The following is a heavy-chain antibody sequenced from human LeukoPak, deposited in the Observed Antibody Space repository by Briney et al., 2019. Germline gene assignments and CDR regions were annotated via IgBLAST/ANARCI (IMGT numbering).Heavy chain of an antibody. CDR2: IYYSGST. D-gene: IGHD5-24*01. Sequence: PSETLSLTCTVSGGSISSYYWSWIRQPPGKGLEWIGYIYYSGSTNYNPSLKSRVTISVDTSKNQFSLKLRSVTAADTAVYYCARGAGSTISNDAFDIWGQGTMVTVSS. CDR1: GGSISSYY. J-gene: IGHJ3*02. CDR3: ARGAGSTISNDAFDI. V-gene: IGHV4-59*01.